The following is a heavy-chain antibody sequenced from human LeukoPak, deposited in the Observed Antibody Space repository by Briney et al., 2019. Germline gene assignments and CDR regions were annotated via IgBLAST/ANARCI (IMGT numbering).Heavy chain of an antibody. V-gene: IGHV1-46*03. J-gene: IGHJ2*01. D-gene: IGHD2-15*01. CDR3: ARDRSSVDDDWYFDL. CDR2: INPSGGST. Sequence: ASVKVSCKASGYTFTSYYMHWVRQAPGQGLEWMGIINPSGGSTSYAQKFQGRVTMTRDTSTSTVYMELSSLRSEDTAVYYCARDRSSVDDDWYFDLWGRGTLVTVSS. CDR1: GYTFTSYY.